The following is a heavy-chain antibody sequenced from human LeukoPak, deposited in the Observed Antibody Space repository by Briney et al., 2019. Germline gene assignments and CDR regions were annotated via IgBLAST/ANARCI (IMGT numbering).Heavy chain of an antibody. D-gene: IGHD1-7*01. CDR3: ARGRWNYGY. J-gene: IGHJ4*02. Sequence: PSGTLSLTCAVSGGSISSSNWWSWVRQPPGKGLEWIGEINHSGSTNYNPFLKSRVTISVDTSKNQFSLKLSSVTAADTAVYYCARGRWNYGYWGQGTLVTVSS. CDR1: GGSISSSNW. CDR2: INHSGST. V-gene: IGHV4-4*02.